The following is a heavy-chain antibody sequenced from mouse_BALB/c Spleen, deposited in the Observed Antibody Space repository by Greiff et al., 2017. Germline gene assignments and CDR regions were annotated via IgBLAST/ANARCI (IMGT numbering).Heavy chain of an antibody. J-gene: IGHJ2*01. D-gene: IGHD1-1*01. CDR3: NAWTTVVHYIDY. Sequence: EVQRVESGAELVRSGASVKLSCTASGFNIKDYYMHWVKQRPEQGLEWIGWIDPENGDTEYAPKFQGKATMTADTSSNTAYLQLSSLTSEDTAVYYCNAWTTVVHYIDYWGQGTTLTVSS. V-gene: IGHV14-4*02. CDR1: GFNIKDYY. CDR2: IDPENGDT.